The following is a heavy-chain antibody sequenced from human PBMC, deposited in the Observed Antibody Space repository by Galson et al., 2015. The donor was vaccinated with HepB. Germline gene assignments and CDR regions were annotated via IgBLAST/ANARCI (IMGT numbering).Heavy chain of an antibody. CDR2: TYYRSMWYT. J-gene: IGHJ4*02. CDR1: GDSVSNNNAA. V-gene: IGHV6-1*01. D-gene: IGHD6-19*01. CDR3: AREEAGTYCFDN. Sequence: CAISGDSVSNNNAAWNWIRQSPSRGLEWLGRTYYRSMWYTDYAPSVKGRITVNPYTSTNQFSLEVTSVTPDDTAVYFCAREEAGTYCFDNWGQGTLVTVSS.